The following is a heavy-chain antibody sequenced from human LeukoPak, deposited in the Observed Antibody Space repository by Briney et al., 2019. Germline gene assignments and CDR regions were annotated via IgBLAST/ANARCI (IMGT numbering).Heavy chain of an antibody. CDR3: ARHDSGLMVYGC. Sequence: GAPLDISWQGSGSLFTSYWIGGARQLPGKGLKWMGIIYPGDSDTSYSPSFQGQFTISAAKSITTAYLQWSSLKASDTAMYYGARHDSGLMVYGCWGQGTLVTVSS. CDR2: IYPGDSDT. V-gene: IGHV5-51*01. D-gene: IGHD2-8*01. CDR1: GSLFTSYW. J-gene: IGHJ4*02.